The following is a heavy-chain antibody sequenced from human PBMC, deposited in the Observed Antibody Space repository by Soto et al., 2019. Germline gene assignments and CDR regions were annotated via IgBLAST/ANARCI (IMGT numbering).Heavy chain of an antibody. CDR2: ISGSGGCT. J-gene: IGHJ4*02. CDR3: AKNNLFGSGTKDY. V-gene: IGHV3-23*01. D-gene: IGHD3-10*01. CDR1: GFTFTNYP. Sequence: EVQLLESGGGLVQVGESLILSCPASGFTFTNYPMSWVRQAPGKGLEWVTSISGSGGCTYYADSVRGRFIISRDNSKNTLYLKLNSLRTEDTALYYCAKNNLFGSGTKDYWGQGTLVTVSS.